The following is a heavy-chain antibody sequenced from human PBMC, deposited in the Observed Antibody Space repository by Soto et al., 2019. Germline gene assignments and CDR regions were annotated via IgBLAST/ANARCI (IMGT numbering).Heavy chain of an antibody. J-gene: IGHJ5*02. Sequence: PGGSLRLSCAASGFTFSSYGMHWVRQAPGKGLEWVAVIWYDGSNKYYADSVKGRFTISRDNSKNTLSLQMNSLRVEDTAVYHCAKGRIAVAAPYNWFDPWGQGTLVTVSS. CDR3: AKGRIAVAAPYNWFDP. D-gene: IGHD6-19*01. V-gene: IGHV3-33*06. CDR2: IWYDGSNK. CDR1: GFTFSSYG.